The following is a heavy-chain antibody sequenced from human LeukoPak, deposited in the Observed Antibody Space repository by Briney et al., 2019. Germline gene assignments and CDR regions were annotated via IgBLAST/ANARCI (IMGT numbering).Heavy chain of an antibody. Sequence: ASVKVSCKASGYTFTSYGISWARQAPGQGLEWMGWISAYNGNTNYAQKLQGRVTMTADTSTSTAYMELRSLRSDDTAVYYCARELDILTGYGDAFGIWGQGTMVTVSS. V-gene: IGHV1-18*01. D-gene: IGHD3-9*01. CDR3: ARELDILTGYGDAFGI. CDR1: GYTFTSYG. CDR2: ISAYNGNT. J-gene: IGHJ3*02.